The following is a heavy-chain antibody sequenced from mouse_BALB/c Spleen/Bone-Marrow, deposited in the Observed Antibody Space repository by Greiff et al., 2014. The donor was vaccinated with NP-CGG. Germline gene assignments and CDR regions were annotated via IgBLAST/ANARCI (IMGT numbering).Heavy chain of an antibody. D-gene: IGHD4-1*01. Sequence: VQLQQSGGGLVQPGGSRKLSCAASGFTFSSFGMHWVRQAPEKGLEWVAYISSGSSNIYYEDTVKGRLTISRDNPKNTLFLQMTSLRSEDTAMYYCTRGGNWDDFDYWGQGTTLTVSS. CDR3: TRGGNWDDFDY. CDR2: ISSGSSNI. V-gene: IGHV5-17*02. J-gene: IGHJ2*01. CDR1: GFTFSSFG.